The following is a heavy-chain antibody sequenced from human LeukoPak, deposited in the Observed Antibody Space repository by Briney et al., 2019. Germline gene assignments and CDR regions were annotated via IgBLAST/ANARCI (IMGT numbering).Heavy chain of an antibody. CDR1: DGSINNYY. CDR3: ARLKWGTTSWFDP. Sequence: SETLSLTCTVTDGSINNYYWNWLRQPPGKGLEWIGYIYDNGSTNYNASLRSRVTMSVDTFKNQFSLKLSSVTAADTAVYYCARLKWGTTSWFDPWGQGTLVTVAS. CDR2: IYDNGST. J-gene: IGHJ5*01. V-gene: IGHV4-59*08. D-gene: IGHD1-1*01.